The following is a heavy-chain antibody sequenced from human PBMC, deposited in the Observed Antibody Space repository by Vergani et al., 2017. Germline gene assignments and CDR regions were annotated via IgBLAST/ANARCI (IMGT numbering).Heavy chain of an antibody. J-gene: IGHJ5*02. CDR2: MNPNSGNT. CDR3: ARAPLLWFGEFDNWFDP. V-gene: IGHV1-8*01. Sequence: QVQLVQSGAEVKKPGASVKVSCKASGYTFTSYDINWVRQATGQGLEWMGWMNPNSGNTGYAQKFQGRVTMTRNTSISTDYMELSSLRSEDTAVYYCARAPLLWFGEFDNWFDPWGQGTLVTVSS. CDR1: GYTFTSYD. D-gene: IGHD3-10*01.